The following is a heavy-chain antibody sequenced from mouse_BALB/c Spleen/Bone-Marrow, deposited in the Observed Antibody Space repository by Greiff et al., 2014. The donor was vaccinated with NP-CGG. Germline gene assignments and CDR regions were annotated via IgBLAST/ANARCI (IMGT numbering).Heavy chain of an antibody. CDR1: GFNIKDTY. V-gene: IGHV14-3*02. Sequence: DVQLQESGAEFVKPGASVKLSCTASGFNIKDTYMHWVKQRPEQGLEWIGRIDPANGXXXXXXXXXXXXTXXANTASNTASLQLSSLTSEDTAVYYCAAYYYGSSQFAYWGQGTLVTVSA. J-gene: IGHJ3*01. D-gene: IGHD1-1*01. CDR3: AAYYYGSSQFAY. CDR2: IDPANGXX.